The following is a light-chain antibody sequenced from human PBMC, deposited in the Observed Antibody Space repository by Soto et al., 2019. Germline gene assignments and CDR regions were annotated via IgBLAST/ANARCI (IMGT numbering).Light chain of an antibody. J-gene: IGKJ1*01. V-gene: IGKV1-5*01. CDR3: QQYSSYSRT. Sequence: DIQMTQSPYTLSASVGDRVTITCRASQGISTWLAWYQQKPGTAPKLLIYEASSLESGVPSRFSGSGSGTEFTLTISSLQPDDYATYYCQQYSSYSRTFGQGTKVEIK. CDR2: EAS. CDR1: QGISTW.